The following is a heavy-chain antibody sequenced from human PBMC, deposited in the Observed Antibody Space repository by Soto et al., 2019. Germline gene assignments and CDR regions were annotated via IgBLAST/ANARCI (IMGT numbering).Heavy chain of an antibody. CDR1: GGSISNYY. CDR3: ARQGFGALHGLVDG. Sequence: PSETLSLTCTVSGGSISNYYWSWFRQTPGKGLEWIGYVHDSWGSNYNPSLKSRVAISLDTSKSQFSLKLTSVTATDTAVYYCARQGFGALHGLVDGWGQGTTVTVSS. V-gene: IGHV4-59*08. CDR2: VHDSWGS. D-gene: IGHD3-10*01. J-gene: IGHJ6*02.